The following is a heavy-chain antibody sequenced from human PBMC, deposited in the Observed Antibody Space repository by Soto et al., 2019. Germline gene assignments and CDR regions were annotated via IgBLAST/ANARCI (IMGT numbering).Heavy chain of an antibody. CDR2: IYYSGST. Sequence: VQLLESGGGLVQPGGSLRLSCAASGFTFSSYAMSWVRQAPGKGLEWIGYIYYSGSTYYNPSLKSRVTISVDTSKNQFSLKLSSVTAADTAVYYCARVEAVAGPFDYWGQGTLVTVSS. J-gene: IGHJ4*01. CDR3: ARVEAVAGPFDY. V-gene: IGHV4-31*02. D-gene: IGHD6-19*01. CDR1: GFTFSSYA.